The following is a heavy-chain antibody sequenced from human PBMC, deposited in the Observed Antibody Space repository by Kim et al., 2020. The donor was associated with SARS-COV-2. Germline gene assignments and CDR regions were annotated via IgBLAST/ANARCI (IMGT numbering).Heavy chain of an antibody. CDR1: GGSISSGGYY. CDR2: IYYSGST. Sequence: SETLSLTCTVSGGSISSGGYYWSWIRQHPGKGLEWIGYIYYSGSTYYNPSLKSRVTISVDTSKNQFALKLSSVTAADTAVYYCARDEADDFPGYFDLWGRGTLVTVSS. J-gene: IGHJ2*01. V-gene: IGHV4-31*03. CDR3: ARDEADDFPGYFDL. D-gene: IGHD3-3*01.